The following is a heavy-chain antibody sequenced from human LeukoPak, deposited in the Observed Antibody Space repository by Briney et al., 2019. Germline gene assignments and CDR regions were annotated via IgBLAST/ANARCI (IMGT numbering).Heavy chain of an antibody. CDR3: ARGGTDSTDALDI. CDR2: ISRAGQSI. V-gene: IGHV3-64*02. D-gene: IGHD5/OR15-5a*01. J-gene: IGHJ3*02. Sequence: GGSLRLSCAASGFTFSNFAMHRVRQTPGKGLEYVSSISRAGQSIYYADSVRGRFTISRDNSKNTLFLQMGSLRIDDMALYYCARGGTDSTDALDIWGPGTMVTVSS. CDR1: GFTFSNFA.